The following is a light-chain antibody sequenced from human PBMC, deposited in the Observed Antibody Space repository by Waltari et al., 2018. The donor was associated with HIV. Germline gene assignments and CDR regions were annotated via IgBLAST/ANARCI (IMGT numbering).Light chain of an antibody. CDR1: HHINNY. J-gene: IGKJ2*01. CDR2: DAS. V-gene: IGKV1-33*01. CDR3: QQSDNVPYT. Sequence: DIQMTQSPSSLSASVGDRVTITCQASHHINNYLNWYQQKPGTAPKLLIYDASNLETGVPSRFSGSGYGTHFSFTITGLQPEDVATYYCQQSDNVPYTFGQGTKLEIK.